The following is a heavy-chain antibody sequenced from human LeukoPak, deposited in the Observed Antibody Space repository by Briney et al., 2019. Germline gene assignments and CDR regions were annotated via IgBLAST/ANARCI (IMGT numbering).Heavy chain of an antibody. Sequence: SVKVSCKASGGTFSSYAISWVRHAPGPGLEWMGGIIPIFGTANYAQKFQGRVTITADESTSTAYMELSGLRSEDTAVYYCARGTEANWGSFDYWGQGTLVTVSS. CDR1: GGTFSSYA. J-gene: IGHJ4*02. CDR3: ARGTEANWGSFDY. V-gene: IGHV1-69*13. CDR2: IIPIFGTA. D-gene: IGHD7-27*01.